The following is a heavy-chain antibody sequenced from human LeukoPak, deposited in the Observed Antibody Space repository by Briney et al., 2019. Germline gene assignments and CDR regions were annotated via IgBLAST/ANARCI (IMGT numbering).Heavy chain of an antibody. J-gene: IGHJ1*01. V-gene: IGHV3-21*01. D-gene: IGHD2-2*01. CDR1: GFTFSSYS. CDR3: VRWVSCSSTSCYAAEYFQH. Sequence: PGGSLRLSCAASGFTFSSYSMNWVRQAPGKGLEWVSSISSGSSYIYYADSVKGRFTISRDNAKNSLFLQMNSLRAEDTAVYYCVRWVSCSSTSCYAAEYFQHWGQGTLVTVSS. CDR2: ISSGSSYI.